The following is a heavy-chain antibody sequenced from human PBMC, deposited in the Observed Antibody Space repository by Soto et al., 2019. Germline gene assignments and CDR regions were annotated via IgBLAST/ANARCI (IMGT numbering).Heavy chain of an antibody. CDR3: TTAFYYDSSGYYYEGIDY. CDR2: IKSKTDGGTT. V-gene: IGHV3-15*07. D-gene: IGHD3-22*01. Sequence: EVQLVESGGGLVKPGGSLRLSCEASGFTFSNAWMNWVRQAPGKGLEWVGRIKSKTDGGTTDYAAPVKGRFTISRDDSKNTLYLQMNSLKTEDTAVYYCTTAFYYDSSGYYYEGIDYWGQGTLVTVSS. J-gene: IGHJ4*02. CDR1: GFTFSNAW.